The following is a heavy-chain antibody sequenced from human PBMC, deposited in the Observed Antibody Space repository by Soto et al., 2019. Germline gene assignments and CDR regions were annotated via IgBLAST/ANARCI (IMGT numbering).Heavy chain of an antibody. CDR1: GFTFSSYA. J-gene: IGHJ4*02. Sequence: SGGSLRLSCAASGFTFSSYAMHWVRQAPGKGLEWVAVISYDGSNKYYADSVKGRFTISRDNSKNTLYLQMNSLRAEDRGVYYCARGVDSWSGYLFWGQGTPVTVSS. CDR3: ARGVDSWSGYLF. V-gene: IGHV3-30-3*01. D-gene: IGHD3-3*01. CDR2: ISYDGSNK.